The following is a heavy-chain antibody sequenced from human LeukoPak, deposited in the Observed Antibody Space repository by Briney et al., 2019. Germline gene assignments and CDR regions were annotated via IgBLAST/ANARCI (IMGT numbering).Heavy chain of an antibody. J-gene: IGHJ3*02. Sequence: PSETLSLTCTVSGGSIGSYYWSWIRQPAGKGLEWIGRIYTSGSTNYNPSLKSRVTMSVDTSKNQFSLKLSSVTAADTAVYYCAREKDDYGDYVAFDIWGQGTMVTVSS. CDR1: GGSIGSYY. CDR3: AREKDDYGDYVAFDI. V-gene: IGHV4-4*07. D-gene: IGHD4-17*01. CDR2: IYTSGST.